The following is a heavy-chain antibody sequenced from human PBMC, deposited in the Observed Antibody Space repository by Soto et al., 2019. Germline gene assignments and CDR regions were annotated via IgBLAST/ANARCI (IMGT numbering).Heavy chain of an antibody. CDR1: GYTFTSYD. D-gene: IGHD3-3*01. V-gene: IGHV1-8*01. J-gene: IGHJ5*02. Sequence: ASVKVSCKASGYTFTSYDINWVRQATGQGLEWMGWMNPNSGNTGYAQKFQGRVTMTRNTSISTAYMELSSLRSEDTAVYYCARALGFFGVVRYWFDPWGQGTLVTVSS. CDR2: MNPNSGNT. CDR3: ARALGFFGVVRYWFDP.